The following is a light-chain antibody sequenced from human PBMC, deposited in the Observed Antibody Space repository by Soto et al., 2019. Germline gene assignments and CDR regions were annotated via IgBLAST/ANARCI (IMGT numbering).Light chain of an antibody. J-gene: IGKJ1*01. V-gene: IGKV3-11*01. CDR1: QSVSSN. CDR2: GAS. CDR3: QQRSNWPRT. Sequence: EIVMTQSPATLSVSPGERATLSCRASQSVSSNLAWYQQKPGQAPRLLIYGASTRATGIPEKFSGSGSGTDFNLTIGRLEPEECAVYYCQQRSNWPRTFAQVTTLDI.